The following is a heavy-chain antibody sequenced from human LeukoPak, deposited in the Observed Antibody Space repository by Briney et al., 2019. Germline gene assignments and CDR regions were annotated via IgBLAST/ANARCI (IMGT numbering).Heavy chain of an antibody. J-gene: IGHJ4*02. V-gene: IGHV5-51*01. Sequence: GESLQISCKGSGYRFTSYWIGWVRPMPGKGLGWMGIIYPGDSDTRYSPSSQGQVTISADKSISTAYLQWSSLKASDTAMYYCARRFGERLYSNNDAFDFWGQGTLVTVSS. CDR2: IYPGDSDT. D-gene: IGHD4-11*01. CDR1: GYRFTSYW. CDR3: ARRFGERLYSNNDAFDF.